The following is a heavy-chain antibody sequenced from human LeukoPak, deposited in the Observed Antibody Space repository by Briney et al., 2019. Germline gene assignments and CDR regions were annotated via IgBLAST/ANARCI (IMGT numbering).Heavy chain of an antibody. D-gene: IGHD1-26*01. J-gene: IGHJ4*02. CDR1: GFTFNNYN. CDR2: ISDSSSYI. Sequence: GGSLRLSCAASGFTFNNYNVNWVRQAPGKGLEWVSSISDSSSYIYYADSVRGRFTISRDNAKNSLYLQMNSLRAEDTAMYYCARADLSGSYFHPHFLDYWGQGTLVTVSS. CDR3: ARADLSGSYFHPHFLDY. V-gene: IGHV3-21*01.